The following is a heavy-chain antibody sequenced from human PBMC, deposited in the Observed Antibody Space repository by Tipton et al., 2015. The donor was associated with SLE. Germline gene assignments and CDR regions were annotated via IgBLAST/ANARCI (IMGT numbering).Heavy chain of an antibody. CDR3: ARTKLRYFDWPYNWFDPWGQGVNDAFDI. CDR2: IYYSGST. CDR1: GGSISSSSYY. J-gene: IGHJ3*02. D-gene: IGHD3-9*01. Sequence: TLSLTCTVSGGSISSSSYYWGWIRQPPGKGLEWIGSIYYSGSTYYNPSLKSRVTISVDTSKNQFSLKLSSVTAADTAVYYCARTKLRYFDWPYNWFDPWGQGVNDAFDIWGQGTMVTVSS. V-gene: IGHV4-39*07.